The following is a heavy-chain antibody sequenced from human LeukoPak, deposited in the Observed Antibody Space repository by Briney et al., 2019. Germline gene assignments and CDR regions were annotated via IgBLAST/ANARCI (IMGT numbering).Heavy chain of an antibody. V-gene: IGHV4-39*07. CDR2: IYYSGST. J-gene: IGHJ6*02. CDR3: ARRRYGMDV. CDR1: GGSISSGGFY. Sequence: SETLSLTCTVSGGSISSGGFYWGWIRQPPGKGLEWIGSIYYSGSTYYNPSLKSRVTISVDTSKNQFSLKLSSVTAADTAVYYCARRRYGMDVWGQGTTVTVSS.